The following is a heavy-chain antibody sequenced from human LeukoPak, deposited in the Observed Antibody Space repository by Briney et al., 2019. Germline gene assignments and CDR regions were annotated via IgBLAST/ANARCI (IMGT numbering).Heavy chain of an antibody. CDR2: ISAYNGNT. D-gene: IGHD2-15*01. V-gene: IGHV1-18*01. CDR1: GYTFTSYG. Sequence: ASVKVSCKASGYTFTSYGISWVRQAPGQGLEWMGWISAYNGNTNYAQKLQGRVTMTTDTSTSTAYMELSSLRSEDTAVYYCARVDCSGGSCYSYFDYWGQGTLVTVSS. J-gene: IGHJ4*02. CDR3: ARVDCSGGSCYSYFDY.